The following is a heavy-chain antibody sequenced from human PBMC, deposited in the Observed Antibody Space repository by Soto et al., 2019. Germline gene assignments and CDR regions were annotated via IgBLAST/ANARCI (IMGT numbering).Heavy chain of an antibody. J-gene: IGHJ4*02. D-gene: IGHD5-12*01. V-gene: IGHV3-23*01. CDR3: AKWDGYGDY. CDR2: ISSGGENT. Sequence: EVQLLEFGGALVQPGGSLRLPCAASGSTFGSNPMTWVRQAPGKGLEWVSGISSGGENTWHADSVKGRFTISRDNSKNTVYLQMNSLRVDDTAVYYCAKWDGYGDYWGQGTLVTVSS. CDR1: GSTFGSNP.